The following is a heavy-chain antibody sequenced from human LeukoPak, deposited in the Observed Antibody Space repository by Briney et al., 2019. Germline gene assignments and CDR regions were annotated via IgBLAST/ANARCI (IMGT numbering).Heavy chain of an antibody. CDR3: ARDGSMTTVVTWVEYFDY. CDR1: GGTFSSYA. J-gene: IGHJ4*02. V-gene: IGHV1-69*01. D-gene: IGHD4-23*01. CDR2: IIPTFGTA. Sequence: SVKVSCKASGGTFSSYAISWVRQAPGQGLEWMGGIIPTFGTANYAQKFQGRVTITADESTSTAYMELSSLRSEDTAVYYCARDGSMTTVVTWVEYFDYWGQGTLVTISS.